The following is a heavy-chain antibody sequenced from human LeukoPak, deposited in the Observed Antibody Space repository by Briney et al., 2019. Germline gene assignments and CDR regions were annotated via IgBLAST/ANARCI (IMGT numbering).Heavy chain of an antibody. CDR1: GYTFTSYA. CDR2: INTNTGNP. J-gene: IGHJ4*02. V-gene: IGHV7-4-1*02. Sequence: ASVKLSCKASGYTFTSYAMNWVRQAPGQGLEWMGWINTNTGNPTYAQGFTGRFVFSLDTSVSTAYLQISSLKAEDIAVYYCARDEGYYDSSGYYYGTYFDYWGQGTLVTVSS. CDR3: ARDEGYYDSSGYYYGTYFDY. D-gene: IGHD3-22*01.